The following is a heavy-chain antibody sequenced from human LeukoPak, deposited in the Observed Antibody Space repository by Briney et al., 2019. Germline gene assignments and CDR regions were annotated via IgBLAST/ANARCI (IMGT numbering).Heavy chain of an antibody. CDR1: GFTLSSHS. Sequence: GGSLELSCGGSGFTLSSHSLNRVRPASGKGLEWGSSLSSSSSYIYYADSVKGRFTISRDNAKNSLYLQMNSLRAEDTAVYYCARDFHNSNALRDNWFDPWGQGTLVTVSS. J-gene: IGHJ5*02. CDR2: LSSSSSYI. D-gene: IGHD4-11*01. V-gene: IGHV3-21*01. CDR3: ARDFHNSNALRDNWFDP.